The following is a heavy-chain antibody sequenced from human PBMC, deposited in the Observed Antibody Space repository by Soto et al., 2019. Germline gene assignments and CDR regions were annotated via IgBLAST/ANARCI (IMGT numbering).Heavy chain of an antibody. Sequence: PGESLKISCQGSGYSFTSFWIGWVRQMPGKGLEWMGIIYPGDSNTRYSPSFQGQVTISADKSINTAYLQWSSLKASDTAMYFCARGPYDFWSDYPKGFDYWGQGTLVTVSS. CDR3: ARGPYDFWSDYPKGFDY. CDR2: IYPGDSNT. J-gene: IGHJ4*02. D-gene: IGHD3-3*01. V-gene: IGHV5-51*01. CDR1: GYSFTSFW.